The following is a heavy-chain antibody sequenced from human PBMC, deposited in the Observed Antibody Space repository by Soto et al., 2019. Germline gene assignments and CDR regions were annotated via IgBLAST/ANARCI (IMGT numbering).Heavy chain of an antibody. V-gene: IGHV4-59*01. D-gene: IGHD3-10*01. J-gene: IGHJ3*02. CDR1: GGSISSYY. CDR3: ARGIEWFGEWPDAFDI. Sequence: QVQLQESGPGLVKPSETLSLTCTVSGGSISSYYWSWIRQPPGKGLEWIGYIYYSGSTNYNPSLKSRVTISVDTSKNQFSLKLSSVTAADTAVYYCARGIEWFGEWPDAFDIWGQGTMVTVSS. CDR2: IYYSGST.